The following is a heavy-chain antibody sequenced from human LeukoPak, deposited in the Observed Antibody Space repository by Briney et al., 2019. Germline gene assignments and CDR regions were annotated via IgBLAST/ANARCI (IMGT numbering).Heavy chain of an antibody. J-gene: IGHJ4*02. Sequence: GGSLRLSCAASGFTFSDSSIHWVRQASGKGLEWIGLMEKELNGYATAYAASVRGRFTISRDDSKNTLYLQMNSLKTEDTAVYYCTTIAAAGTGDYWGQGTLVTVSS. V-gene: IGHV3-73*01. CDR3: TTIAAAGTGDY. D-gene: IGHD6-13*01. CDR2: MEKELNGYAT. CDR1: GFTFSDSS.